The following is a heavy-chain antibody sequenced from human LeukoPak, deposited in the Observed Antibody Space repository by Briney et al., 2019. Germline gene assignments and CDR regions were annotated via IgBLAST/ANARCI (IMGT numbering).Heavy chain of an antibody. Sequence: PTGGSLRLSCAASGFTFDDYAMHWVRQAPGKGLEWVSLISWDGGLTYYADSMEGRFTISRDNSKNSLYLQMNSLRPEDTALYYCAKPRRGTITTGPAYTHWGQGTLVTVSS. CDR1: GFTFDDYA. CDR2: ISWDGGLT. J-gene: IGHJ4*02. V-gene: IGHV3-43D*03. CDR3: AKPRRGTITTGPAYTH. D-gene: IGHD4-11*01.